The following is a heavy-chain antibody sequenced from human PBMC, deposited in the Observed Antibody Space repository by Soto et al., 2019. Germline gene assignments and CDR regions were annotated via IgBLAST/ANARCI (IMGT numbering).Heavy chain of an antibody. D-gene: IGHD1-26*01. CDR2: FSGTTSST. CDR3: AKGQKWELPFDY. J-gene: IGHJ4*02. CDR1: GFIFSSYA. V-gene: IGHV3-23*01. Sequence: PVVSRRISCAASGFIFSSYAMSWVRQAPGKGLEWVSAFSGTTSSTYYADSVKGRFTISRDNSKNTLYLQMNSLKAEDTAVYYCAKGQKWELPFDYWGQGALVTAPQ.